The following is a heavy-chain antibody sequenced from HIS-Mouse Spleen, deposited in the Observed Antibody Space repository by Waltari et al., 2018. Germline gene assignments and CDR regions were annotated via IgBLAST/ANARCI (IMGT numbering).Heavy chain of an antibody. J-gene: IGHJ2*01. CDR3: ARHNLNYWYFDL. Sequence: QLQLQESGQGLVKPSETLSLTCTVAGGSISSSSYYWGWIRQPPGKGLEWIGSIYYSGSTYYNPSLKSRVTISVDTSKNQFSLKLSSVTAADTAVYYCARHNLNYWYFDLWGRGTLVTVSS. V-gene: IGHV4-39*01. CDR1: GGSISSSSYY. CDR2: IYYSGST.